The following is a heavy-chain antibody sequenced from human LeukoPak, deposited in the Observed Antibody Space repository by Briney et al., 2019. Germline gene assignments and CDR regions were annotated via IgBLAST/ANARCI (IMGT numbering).Heavy chain of an antibody. CDR2: MNPNSGNT. V-gene: IGHV1-8*03. D-gene: IGHD3-22*01. Sequence: APVKVSCKASGYTFTSYDINWVRQATGQGLEWMGWMNPNSGNTGYAQKFQGRVTITRNTSISTAYMELSSLRSEDTAVYYCARLYYYASSGYDALDIWGQGTMVTVSS. CDR1: GYTFTSYD. J-gene: IGHJ3*02. CDR3: ARLYYYASSGYDALDI.